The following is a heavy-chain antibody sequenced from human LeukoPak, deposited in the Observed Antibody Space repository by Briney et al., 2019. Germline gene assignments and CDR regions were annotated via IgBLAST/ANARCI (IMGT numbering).Heavy chain of an antibody. Sequence: PSETLSLTCTVSGYSISSGYYWGWIRQPPGQGLECIGSIYHSGSTYYSPSLKSRVTISVDTSKNQFSLKLSLVTAADTAVYYCAKGQWLPTNWFDPWGQGTLVTVSS. CDR2: IYHSGST. CDR3: AKGQWLPTNWFDP. D-gene: IGHD6-19*01. V-gene: IGHV4-38-2*02. CDR1: GYSISSGYY. J-gene: IGHJ5*02.